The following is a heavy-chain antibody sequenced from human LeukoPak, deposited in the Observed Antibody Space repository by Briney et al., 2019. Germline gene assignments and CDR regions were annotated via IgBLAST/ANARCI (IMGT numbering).Heavy chain of an antibody. J-gene: IGHJ4*02. D-gene: IGHD3-22*01. V-gene: IGHV1-18*01. CDR3: ARGITNYYDSSAQFDY. CDR2: ISAYNGNT. Sequence: ASVEVSCKASGGTFSSYAISWVRQAPGQGLEWMGWISAYNGNTNYAQKLQGRVTMTTDTSTSTAYMELRSLRSDDTAVYYCARGITNYYDSSAQFDYWGQGTLVTVSS. CDR1: GGTFSSYA.